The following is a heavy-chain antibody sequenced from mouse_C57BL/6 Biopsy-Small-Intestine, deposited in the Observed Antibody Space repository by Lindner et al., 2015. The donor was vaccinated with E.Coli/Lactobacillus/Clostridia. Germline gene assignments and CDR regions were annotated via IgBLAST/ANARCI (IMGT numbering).Heavy chain of an antibody. J-gene: IGHJ1*01. D-gene: IGHD2-12*01. CDR2: INPLSGGT. V-gene: IGHV1-19*01. Sequence: SVKVSCKTSEYSFSDYYIHWVRQAPGQGLEWMGRINPLSGGTSFAQKYQDRLTLTRDTSLSTAYMDLRSLRSDDTALYYCARSAHHLIDVVIPSDVFDIWGQGSMVTVSS. CDR3: ARSAHHLIDVVIPSDVFDI. CDR1: EYSFSDYY.